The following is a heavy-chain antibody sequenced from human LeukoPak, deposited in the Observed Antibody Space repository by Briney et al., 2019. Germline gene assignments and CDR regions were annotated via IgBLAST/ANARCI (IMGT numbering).Heavy chain of an antibody. J-gene: IGHJ6*02. CDR1: GFTFSSYS. Sequence: GGSLRLSCAASGFTFSSYSMNWVRQAPGQGLEWVSVLYSGGSTYYADSVKGRFTISRDNSKNTLYLQMNSLRAENTAVYYCASHTVSNNAMDVWGQGTTVTVSS. CDR3: ASHTVSNNAMDV. V-gene: IGHV3-53*01. D-gene: IGHD4-17*01. CDR2: LYSGGST.